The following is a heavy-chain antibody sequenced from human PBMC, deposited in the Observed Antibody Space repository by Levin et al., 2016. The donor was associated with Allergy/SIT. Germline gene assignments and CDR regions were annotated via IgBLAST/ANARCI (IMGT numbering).Heavy chain of an antibody. CDR2: ISPNSGAT. Sequence: ASVKVSCKASGYTFTSYYIHWVRQAPGQGLEWMGWISPNSGATHYAQKFQGRVTMTRDTSINTAYMELTKLRSDDTAVYYCARYFSSGWYLVYWGQGTLVTVSS. V-gene: IGHV1-2*02. CDR3: ARYFSSGWYLVY. D-gene: IGHD6-19*01. CDR1: GYTFTSYY. J-gene: IGHJ4*02.